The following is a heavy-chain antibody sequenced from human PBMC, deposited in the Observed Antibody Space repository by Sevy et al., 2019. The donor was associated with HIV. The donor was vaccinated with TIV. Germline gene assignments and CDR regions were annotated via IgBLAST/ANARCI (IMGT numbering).Heavy chain of an antibody. V-gene: IGHV3-33*01. Sequence: GGSLRLSCAASGFTFSSYGMHWDRQAPGKGLEWVAVIWYDGSNKYYADSGKGRFTISRDNSKNTLYLQMNSLRAEDTAVYYCARGLYYDFWSGYYKSRMYYYGMDVWGQGTTVTVSS. CDR3: ARGLYYDFWSGYYKSRMYYYGMDV. CDR2: IWYDGSNK. J-gene: IGHJ6*02. CDR1: GFTFSSYG. D-gene: IGHD3-3*01.